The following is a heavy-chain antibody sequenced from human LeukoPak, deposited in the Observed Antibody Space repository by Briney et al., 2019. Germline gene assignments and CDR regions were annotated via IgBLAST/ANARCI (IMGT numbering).Heavy chain of an antibody. CDR1: GFTFSSYA. CDR3: AKDRDYGDSDY. J-gene: IGHJ4*02. V-gene: IGHV3-23*01. CDR2: ISGSGGST. D-gene: IGHD4-17*01. Sequence: GGSLRLSCAASGFTFSSYAMSWVRQAPGNGLDWVSAISGSGGSTYYADSVKGRFTISRDNSKNTLYLQMNSLRAEDTAVYYCAKDRDYGDSDYWGQGTLVTVSS.